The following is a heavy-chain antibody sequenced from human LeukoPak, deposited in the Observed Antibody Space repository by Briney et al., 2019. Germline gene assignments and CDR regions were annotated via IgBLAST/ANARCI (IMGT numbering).Heavy chain of an antibody. Sequence: ASVKVSCKASGFTFTSSAMQWVRQARGQRLEWIGWIVVGSGNTNYAQKFQERVTITRDMSTSTAYMELSSLRSEDTAVYYCAAVIRSSGGPGDYWGQGTLVTVSS. J-gene: IGHJ4*02. CDR1: GFTFTSSA. V-gene: IGHV1-58*02. CDR3: AAVIRSSGGPGDY. D-gene: IGHD3-10*01. CDR2: IVVGSGNT.